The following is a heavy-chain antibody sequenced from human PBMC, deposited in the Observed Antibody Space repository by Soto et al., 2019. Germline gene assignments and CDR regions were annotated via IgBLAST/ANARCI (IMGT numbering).Heavy chain of an antibody. V-gene: IGHV4-30-2*01. CDR3: ARDPSSGYAWFDP. CDR2: IYHSGST. J-gene: IGHJ5*02. Sequence: SETLSLTCAVSGGSISSGGYSWSWIRQPPGKGLEWIGYIYHSGSTYYNPSLKSRVTISVDRSKNQFSLKLSSVTAADTAVYYCARDPSSGYAWFDPWGQGTLVTVSS. D-gene: IGHD5-12*01. CDR1: GGSISSGGYS.